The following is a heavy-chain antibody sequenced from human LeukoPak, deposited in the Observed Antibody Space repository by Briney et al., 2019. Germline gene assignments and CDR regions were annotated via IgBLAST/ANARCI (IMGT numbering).Heavy chain of an antibody. CDR3: ARLPTVTFFDY. CDR1: GYSISSGFY. D-gene: IGHD4-17*01. J-gene: IGHJ4*02. Sequence: SETLSLTCTVSGYSISSGFYWGWIRQPPGKGLEWIGSIYYSGSTYYNPSLKSRVTISVDTSKNQFSLKLSSVTAADTAVYYRARLPTVTFFDYWGQGTLVTVSS. CDR2: IYYSGST. V-gene: IGHV4-38-2*02.